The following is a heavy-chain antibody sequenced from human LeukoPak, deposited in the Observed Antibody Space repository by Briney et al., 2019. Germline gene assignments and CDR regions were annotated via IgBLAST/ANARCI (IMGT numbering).Heavy chain of an antibody. CDR1: GGSISSGSCY. CDR3: ARSSYYDSGG. D-gene: IGHD3-22*01. Sequence: SETLSLTCTVSGGSISSGSCYWSWIRQPAGKGLEWIGRIYTSGSTNYNPSLKSRVTISVDTSKNQFSLKLSSVTAADTAVYYCARSSYYDSGGWGQGTLVTVSS. CDR2: IYTSGST. V-gene: IGHV4-61*02. J-gene: IGHJ4*02.